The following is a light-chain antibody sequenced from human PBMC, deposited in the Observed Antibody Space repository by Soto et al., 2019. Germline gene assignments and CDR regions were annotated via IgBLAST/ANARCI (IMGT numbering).Light chain of an antibody. CDR1: QNINTH. CDR3: QQSSTAPFT. J-gene: IGKJ3*01. Sequence: DIQMAQAPSSLSASVGDRVTITCRASQNINTHLNWYQQKPGKAPKLLIFAASSLQSGVPSRFSASGSRTDFTLTISSLQPEDFATYYCQQSSTAPFTFGPGTKVDIK. V-gene: IGKV1-39*01. CDR2: AAS.